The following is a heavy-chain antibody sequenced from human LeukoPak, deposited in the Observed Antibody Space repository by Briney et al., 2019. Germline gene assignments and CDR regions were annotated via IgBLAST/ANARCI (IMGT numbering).Heavy chain of an antibody. Sequence: KTSETLSLTCTVSGGSISSSSSYWGWIRQPPGKGLEWIGEINHSGYTNYNPSLKSRVTISVDTSKNQFSLKLSSVTAADTAVYYCARARPYYDFWSGHRTTDDFDYWGQGTLVTVSS. D-gene: IGHD3-3*01. CDR1: GGSISSSSSY. CDR3: ARARPYYDFWSGHRTTDDFDY. J-gene: IGHJ4*02. V-gene: IGHV4-39*07. CDR2: INHSGYT.